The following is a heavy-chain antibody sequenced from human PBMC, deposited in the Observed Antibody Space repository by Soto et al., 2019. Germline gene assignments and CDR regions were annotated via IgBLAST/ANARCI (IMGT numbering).Heavy chain of an antibody. D-gene: IGHD3-10*01. CDR3: AKDLIRGDGYIDFDY. Sequence: PGGSLRLSCGPSGFTFSNYAMFWFRQAPGKGLEWVSTIFAGGGSTYYADSVKGRFTISRDNSKNILFLQMDSLRAEDTAVYFCAKDLIRGDGYIDFDYWGQGTLVTVSS. CDR1: GFTFSNYA. V-gene: IGHV3-23*01. CDR2: IFAGGGST. J-gene: IGHJ4*02.